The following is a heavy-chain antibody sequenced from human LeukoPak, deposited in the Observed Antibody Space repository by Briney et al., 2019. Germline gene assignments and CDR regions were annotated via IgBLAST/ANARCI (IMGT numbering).Heavy chain of an antibody. CDR2: INPNTGDT. V-gene: IGHV1-2*02. D-gene: IGHD6-19*01. Sequence: ASVKVSCKASGYTFTDYYMHWVRQAPGQGLEWMGWINPNTGDTTYAQKFQGRVTITRNTSISTAFMELSSLRSEDTAVYYCARRAVGNSYYYSMDVWGKGTTVTVSS. CDR1: GYTFTDYY. CDR3: ARRAVGNSYYYSMDV. J-gene: IGHJ6*03.